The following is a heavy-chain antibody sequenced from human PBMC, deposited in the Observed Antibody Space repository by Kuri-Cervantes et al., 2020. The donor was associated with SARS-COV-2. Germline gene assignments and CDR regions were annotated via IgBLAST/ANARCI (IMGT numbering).Heavy chain of an antibody. D-gene: IGHD1-1*01. CDR3: TTGGTTTSFAFDI. V-gene: IGHV3-15*01. CDR1: GFTFSNAW. J-gene: IGHJ3*02. CDR2: IKSKSDDGTT. Sequence: GGSLRLSCAASGFTFSNAWMTWVRQAPGKGPEWVGRIKSKSDDGTTDYAAPVKGRFTLSRDDLENTVYLQMNSLKPEDTAVYYCTTGGTTTSFAFDIWGQGTMVTVSS.